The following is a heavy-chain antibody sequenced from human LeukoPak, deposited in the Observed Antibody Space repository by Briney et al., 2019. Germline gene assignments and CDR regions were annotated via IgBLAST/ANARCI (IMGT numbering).Heavy chain of an antibody. CDR2: INPSGGST. CDR1: GYTFTSYY. CDR3: ARDGDTAMVTYYYMDV. D-gene: IGHD5-18*01. J-gene: IGHJ6*03. V-gene: IGHV1-46*01. Sequence: ASVTVSCKASGYTFTSYYMHWVRQAPGQGLEWMGIINPSGGSTSYAQKFQGRVTMTRDTSTSAVYMELSSLRSEDTAVYYCARDGDTAMVTYYYMDVWGKGTTVTISS.